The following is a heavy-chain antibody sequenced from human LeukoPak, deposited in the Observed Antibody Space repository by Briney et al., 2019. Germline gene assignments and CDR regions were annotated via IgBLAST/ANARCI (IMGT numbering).Heavy chain of an antibody. CDR2: INHSGST. CDR1: GGSFSGYY. D-gene: IGHD3-10*01. Sequence: SETLSLTCAVYGGSFSGYYWSWIRQPPGKGLEWIGEINHSGSTNYNPSLKSRVAKSIDTSKNQFSLKLSSVTAADTAVYYCARLRSGSSLNSWGQGTLVTVSS. J-gene: IGHJ4*02. CDR3: ARLRSGSSLNS. V-gene: IGHV4-34*01.